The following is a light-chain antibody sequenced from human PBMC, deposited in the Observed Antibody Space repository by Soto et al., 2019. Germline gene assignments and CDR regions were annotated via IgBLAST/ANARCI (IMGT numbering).Light chain of an antibody. CDR3: QVWDSSSDHYV. J-gene: IGLJ1*01. V-gene: IGLV3-21*04. CDR1: NIGSKS. Sequence: SYELTQPPSVSLAPGKTARITCGGNNIGSKSVHWYQQKPGQAPVLVIYYDTDRPSGISERFSGSNSRNTATLTISMVEAGDEADYYCQVWDSSSDHYVFGTGTKVTVL. CDR2: YDT.